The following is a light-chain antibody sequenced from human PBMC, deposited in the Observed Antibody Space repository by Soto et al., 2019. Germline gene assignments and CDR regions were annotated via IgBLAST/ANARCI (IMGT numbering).Light chain of an antibody. J-gene: IGKJ5*01. CDR3: QQYDILPIT. Sequence: IPLTQSPSSLSACLVYLVTIAFRASQDINIYLNWYQQKPGKAPNLLIYDASNLEIGVPSRFSGSGSGTHFTFTISSLQTEDIGTYYCQQYDILPITFGRGTRLEIK. CDR2: DAS. CDR1: QDINIY. V-gene: IGKV1-33*01.